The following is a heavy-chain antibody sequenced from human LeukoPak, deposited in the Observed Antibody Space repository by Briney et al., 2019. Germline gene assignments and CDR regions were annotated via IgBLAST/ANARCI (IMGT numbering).Heavy chain of an antibody. Sequence: MSSETLSLTCTVSGGSISSGSYYWSWIRQPAGKGLEWIGRIYTTGTTNCNPSLKSRVTISLDTSKNQFSLKLNSVTAADTAVYYCARCTSTSCYNFDYWGQGTLVTVSS. J-gene: IGHJ4*02. CDR3: ARCTSTSCYNFDY. CDR2: IYTTGTT. D-gene: IGHD2-2*02. V-gene: IGHV4-61*02. CDR1: GGSISSGSYY.